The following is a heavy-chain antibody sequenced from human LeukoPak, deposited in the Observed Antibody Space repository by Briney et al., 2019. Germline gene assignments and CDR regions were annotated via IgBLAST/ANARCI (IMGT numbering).Heavy chain of an antibody. CDR3: AKLPGDYGPY. CDR1: GFTFTDYW. Sequence: GGSLRLSCAASGFTFTDYWMTWVRQVPGKGLEWVSYISGSGLSTYYADSVKGRFTISRDNSKNTLYLQMNSLRAEDTAVYYCAKLPGDYGPYWGQGTLVTVSS. J-gene: IGHJ4*02. D-gene: IGHD4-17*01. CDR2: ISGSGLST. V-gene: IGHV3-23*01.